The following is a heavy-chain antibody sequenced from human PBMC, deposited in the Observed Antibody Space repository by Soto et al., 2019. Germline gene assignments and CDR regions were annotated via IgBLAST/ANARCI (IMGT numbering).Heavy chain of an antibody. D-gene: IGHD3-10*01. CDR3: ARECMVRGVMVVVPASVIRYNDY. V-gene: IGHV1-18*04. Sequence: QVQLVQSGAEVKKPGASVKVSCKASGYTFTSYGISWVRQAPGQGLEWMGWISAYNGNTNYAQKLQGRVTMTTDTSTSTAYMELRSLRSDDTAVYYCARECMVRGVMVVVPASVIRYNDYWGQGTLVTVSS. CDR1: GYTFTSYG. J-gene: IGHJ4*02. CDR2: ISAYNGNT.